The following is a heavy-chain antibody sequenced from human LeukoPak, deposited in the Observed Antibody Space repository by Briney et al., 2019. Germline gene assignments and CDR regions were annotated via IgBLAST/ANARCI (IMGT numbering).Heavy chain of an antibody. J-gene: IGHJ4*02. CDR3: ARSSYDYVWGSYRGGFDY. CDR1: GGSISSYY. D-gene: IGHD3-16*02. Sequence: SETLSLTCTVSGGSISSYYWSWIRQPPGKGLEWIGYIYYSGSTNYNPSLKSRVTISVDTSKNQFSLKLSSVTAADTAVYYCARSSYDYVWGSYRGGFDYWGQGTLVTVSS. V-gene: IGHV4-59*12. CDR2: IYYSGST.